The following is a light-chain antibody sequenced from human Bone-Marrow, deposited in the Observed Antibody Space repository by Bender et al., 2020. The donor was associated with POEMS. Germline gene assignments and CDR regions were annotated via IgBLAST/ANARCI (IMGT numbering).Light chain of an antibody. CDR2: EGS. V-gene: IGLV2-14*02. CDR3: AVWDDSLNGWV. J-gene: IGLJ3*02. Sequence: QSALTQPASVSGSPGQSITISCTGTSSDVGSYNLVSWYQQHPGKVPKLMIYEGSKRPSGVSNRFSGSKSGTSASLAISGLQSEDEADYYCAVWDDSLNGWVFGGGTKLTVL. CDR1: SSDVGSYNL.